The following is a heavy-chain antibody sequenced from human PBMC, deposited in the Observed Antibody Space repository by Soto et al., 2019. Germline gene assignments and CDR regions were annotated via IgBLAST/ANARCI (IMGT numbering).Heavy chain of an antibody. CDR3: ARGGVY. J-gene: IGHJ1*01. D-gene: IGHD2-8*01. Sequence: GSLRLSCEATGFTFSSHEMNWIRQTPGKRLEWIAKISGSGSTINYADSVKGRFTISRDNVQRTLHLQMDSLRVEDTGVYYCARGGVYWGRGTLVTVSS. V-gene: IGHV3-48*03. CDR1: GFTFSSHE. CDR2: ISGSGSTI.